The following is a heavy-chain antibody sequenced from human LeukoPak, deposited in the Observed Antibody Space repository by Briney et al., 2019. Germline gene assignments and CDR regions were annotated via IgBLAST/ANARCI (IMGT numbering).Heavy chain of an antibody. D-gene: IGHD5-18*01. Sequence: GASVKVSCKASGYTFTSYYMHWVRQAPGQGLEWMGGIIPIFGTANYAQKFQGRVTITTDESTSTAYMELSSLRSEDTAVYYCARGMTIAQRGYSYGYADYFDYWGQGTLVTVSS. CDR3: ARGMTIAQRGYSYGYADYFDY. CDR2: IIPIFGTA. J-gene: IGHJ4*02. CDR1: GYTFTSYY. V-gene: IGHV1-69*05.